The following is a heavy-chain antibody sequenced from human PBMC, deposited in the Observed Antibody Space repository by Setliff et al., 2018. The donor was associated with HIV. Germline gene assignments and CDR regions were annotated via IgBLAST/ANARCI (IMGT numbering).Heavy chain of an antibody. Sequence: ASVKVSCKASGYTFISYGITWVRRATVQGLEWMGWMNPNSGVSGYAQKFQGRVTMTRDTSISTAYMELSSLTSEDTGVYYCASGKGVGGVIITGGLDVWGKGTTVTVSS. V-gene: IGHV1-8*01. CDR1: GYTFISYG. J-gene: IGHJ6*04. CDR2: MNPNSGVS. CDR3: ASGKGVGGVIITGGLDV. D-gene: IGHD3-10*01.